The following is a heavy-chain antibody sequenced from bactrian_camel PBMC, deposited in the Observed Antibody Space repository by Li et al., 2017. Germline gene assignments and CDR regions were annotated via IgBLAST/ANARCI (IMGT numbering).Heavy chain of an antibody. J-gene: IGHJ4*01. V-gene: IGHV3S1*01. CDR2: VSSDGFST. Sequence: SGGGSVPAGESLRLSCEASGYRYASYCMGWFRQAPEKRLEWVSRVSSDGFSTNYADSVKGRFTTSRDNAKNTLYLQLNSLKSEDTALYYCATARTQYGNWGQGTQVTVS. CDR1: GYRYASYC. CDR3: ATARTQYGN. D-gene: IGHD3*01.